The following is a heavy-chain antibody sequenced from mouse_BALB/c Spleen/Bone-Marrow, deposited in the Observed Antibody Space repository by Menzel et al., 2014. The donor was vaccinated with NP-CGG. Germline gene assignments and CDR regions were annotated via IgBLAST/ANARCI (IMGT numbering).Heavy chain of an antibody. V-gene: IGHV1-15*01. CDR1: GYTFTDYE. Sequence: QVQLQQSGAELVRPGASVTLSCKASGYTFTDYEMHWVKQTPVHGLEWIGAIDPETGGTAYNQKFKSMATLTVDKSSSTAYMQLSSLTSEDSAVFYCARLIYGSSYIVDFWGRGTSVTVSS. D-gene: IGHD1-1*01. CDR2: IDPETGGT. CDR3: ARLIYGSSYIVDF. J-gene: IGHJ4*01.